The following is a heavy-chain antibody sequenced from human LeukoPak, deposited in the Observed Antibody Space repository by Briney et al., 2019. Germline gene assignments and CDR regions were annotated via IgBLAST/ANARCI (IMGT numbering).Heavy chain of an antibody. CDR3: ARSPSERGGHCSSTTCSYYYMDV. V-gene: IGHV3-48*01. Sequence: GRSLRLSCAASGFTFSNYGMHWVRQAPGKGLEWVSYIGYSSSTIYYADSVQGRFTISRDNAKNSLYLQMNSLRAEDTAVYYCARSPSERGGHCSSTTCSYYYMDVWGKGTTVTVSS. CDR2: IGYSSSTI. CDR1: GFTFSNYG. J-gene: IGHJ6*03. D-gene: IGHD2-2*01.